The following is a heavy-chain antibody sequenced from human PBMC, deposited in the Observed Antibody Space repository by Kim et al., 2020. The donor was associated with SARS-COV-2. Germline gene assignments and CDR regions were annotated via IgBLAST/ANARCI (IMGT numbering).Heavy chain of an antibody. CDR3: VRDRMGGAFDM. Sequence: GGSLRLSCATSGFTFSAYDMNWLRQAPGKGLEWLSFITKSSTTIYYADSVEGRFTISRDNAKNSLFLQMNSLRDEDTALYYCVRDRMGGAFDMWGQGTMV. CDR1: GFTFSAYD. D-gene: IGHD3-16*01. CDR2: ITKSSTTI. V-gene: IGHV3-48*02. J-gene: IGHJ3*02.